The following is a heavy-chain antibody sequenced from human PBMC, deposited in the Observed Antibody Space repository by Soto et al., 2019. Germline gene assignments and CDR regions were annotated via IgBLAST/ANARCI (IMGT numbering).Heavy chain of an antibody. D-gene: IGHD2-2*01. CDR3: AKDRVIQLLPIWPDP. J-gene: IGHJ5*02. CDR1: GFSFSNYG. V-gene: IGHV3-30*18. Sequence: PGGSLRLSCVASGFSFSNYGMHWVRQAPGKGLEWVAFVSSDGNNKYYAESVKGRFTISRDKAKNTLYLQVDRLTVDDTAVYYCAKDRVIQLLPIWPDPWGQGTLVTVSS. CDR2: VSSDGNNK.